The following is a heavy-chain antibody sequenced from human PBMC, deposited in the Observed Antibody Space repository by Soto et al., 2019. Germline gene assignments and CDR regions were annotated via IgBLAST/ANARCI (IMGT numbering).Heavy chain of an antibody. D-gene: IGHD6-13*01. CDR3: ARWVGEQLVNAAFDI. J-gene: IGHJ3*02. CDR2: IYYSGST. CDR1: GGSISSYY. Sequence: SETLSLTCTVSGGSISSYYWSWIRQPPGKGLEWIGYIYYSGSTNYNPSLKSRVTISVDTSKNQFSLKLSSVTAADTAVYYCARWVGEQLVNAAFDIWGQGTMVTVSS. V-gene: IGHV4-59*01.